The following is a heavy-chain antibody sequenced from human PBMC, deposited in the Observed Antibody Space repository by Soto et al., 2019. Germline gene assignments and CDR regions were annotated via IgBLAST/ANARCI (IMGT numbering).Heavy chain of an antibody. J-gene: IGHJ4*02. D-gene: IGHD1-26*01. CDR3: ARSSEITTELGY. CDR2: INPNSGGT. V-gene: IGHV1-2*04. Sequence: ASVKVSCKASGYTFTGYYIHWVRQAPGQGLDWMGWINPNSGGTKYAQKFQGWVTMTRDTSISTAYMEVSRLRSDDTAVYYCARSSEITTELGYWGQGTLVTVSS. CDR1: GYTFTGYY.